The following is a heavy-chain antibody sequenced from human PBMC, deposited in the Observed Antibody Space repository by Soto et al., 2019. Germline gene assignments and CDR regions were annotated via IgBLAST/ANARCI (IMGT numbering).Heavy chain of an antibody. J-gene: IGHJ5*02. CDR2: IHYSGST. V-gene: IGHV4-59*12. CDR3: ARGPYVVRGVIITRTTDNWFDP. CDR1: GGSISSNF. D-gene: IGHD3-10*01. Sequence: SETLSLTCTVSGGSISSNFWNWIRQPPGKGLEWIGYIHYSGSTNYNPSLKSRVTISVDTYKNQFSLKLSSVTAADTAVYYCARGPYVVRGVIITRTTDNWFDPWGQGTLVTVSS.